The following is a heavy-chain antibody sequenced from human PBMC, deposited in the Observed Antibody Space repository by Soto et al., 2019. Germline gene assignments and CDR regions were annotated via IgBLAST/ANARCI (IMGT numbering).Heavy chain of an antibody. D-gene: IGHD2-21*01. CDR1: GGSISSYY. V-gene: IGHV4-59*01. J-gene: IGHJ4*02. Sequence: SETLSLTCTVAGGSISSYYWSRIRQPPGKGLEWIGYIYYSGSTNYNPSLKSRVTISVDTSKNQFSLKLSSVTAADTAVYYCARVGDLGYFDYWGQGTLVTVSS. CDR2: IYYSGST. CDR3: ARVGDLGYFDY.